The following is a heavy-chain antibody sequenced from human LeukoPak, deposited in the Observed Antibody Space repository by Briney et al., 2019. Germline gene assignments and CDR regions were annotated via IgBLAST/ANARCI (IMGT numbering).Heavy chain of an antibody. V-gene: IGHV3-23*01. CDR1: GFTFSNYA. D-gene: IGHD2-15*01. J-gene: IGHJ5*02. Sequence: SLRLTCVASGFTFSNYAMSWVRQAPGKGQELVSGIYGSDDKTVYGDAVKGRFTISRDNSKNTLYLQMNSLRADDTAVYYCAKTQGYYDAWGQGALVTVSS. CDR3: AKTQGYYDA. CDR2: IYGSDDKT.